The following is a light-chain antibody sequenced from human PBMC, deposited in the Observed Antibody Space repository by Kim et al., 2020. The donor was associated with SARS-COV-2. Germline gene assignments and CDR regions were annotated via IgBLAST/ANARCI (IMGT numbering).Light chain of an antibody. CDR2: GAS. CDR3: QQYNKWPPWT. CDR1: QSVSSN. Sequence: EIVMTQSPATLSVSPGERATLSCRASQSVSSNLAWYQQKPGQAPRLLIYGASTRATGVPARFSGNGSGTEFTLTISSLQSEDFAVYYCQQYNKWPPWTFGQGTKLEI. V-gene: IGKV3-15*01. J-gene: IGKJ1*01.